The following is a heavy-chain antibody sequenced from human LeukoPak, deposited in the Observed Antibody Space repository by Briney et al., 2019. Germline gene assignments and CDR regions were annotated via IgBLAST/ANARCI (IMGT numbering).Heavy chain of an antibody. D-gene: IGHD3-10*01. J-gene: IGHJ4*02. CDR2: IKQDGSEK. CDR3: ARDKSAGADTGSSFYY. Sequence: GGSLRLSCAASGFTFSNYWMTWVRQAPGRGLEWVASIKQDGSEKYYVDSVKGRFTFSRDNAKNSLYLQMDSLRAEDTAVYYCARDKSAGADTGSSFYYWGQGALVTVSS. CDR1: GFTFSNYW. V-gene: IGHV3-7*03.